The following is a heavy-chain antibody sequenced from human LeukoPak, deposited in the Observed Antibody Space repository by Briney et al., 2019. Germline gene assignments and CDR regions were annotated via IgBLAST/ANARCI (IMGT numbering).Heavy chain of an antibody. CDR3: AIYYGSGWTWGMDV. V-gene: IGHV1-18*01. CDR1: GYTFTTYG. Sequence: SVKVSCKASGYTFTTYGISWVRQAPGQGLEWMGWSSAYSGSTNYAQKLQGRVTMTTDTSTSTAYMQLRSLRSDDTAVYFCAIYYGSGWTWGMDVWGQGTTVIVSS. D-gene: IGHD3-10*01. CDR2: SSAYSGST. J-gene: IGHJ6*02.